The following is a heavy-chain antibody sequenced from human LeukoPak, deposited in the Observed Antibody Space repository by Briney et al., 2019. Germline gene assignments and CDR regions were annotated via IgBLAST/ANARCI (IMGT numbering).Heavy chain of an antibody. D-gene: IGHD4-11*01. CDR2: IYTGGST. CDR1: GLIVSNKY. V-gene: IGHV3-53*01. CDR3: ATTVISGSDGMDV. J-gene: IGHJ6*02. Sequence: PGGSLRPSRAASGLIVSNKYMAWVRQTPGKGLEWVSVIYTGGSTYYADSVKGRFTISRDNPKNTVHLQMNRLRVEDTAVYYCATTVISGSDGMDVWGQGTTVTVSS.